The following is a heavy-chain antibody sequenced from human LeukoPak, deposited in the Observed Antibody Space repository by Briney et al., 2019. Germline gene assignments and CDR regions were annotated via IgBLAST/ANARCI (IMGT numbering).Heavy chain of an antibody. Sequence: ASMKVSCKASGYGFTSSGISWVRQAPGQGLEWMGWISANSGNTNYAQKFQGRVTMTTDTSTSTAYMELRSLRSDDTAVYFCARDAADTVRGGDYWGQGSLVTVSS. CDR2: ISANSGNT. J-gene: IGHJ4*02. CDR1: GYGFTSSG. V-gene: IGHV1-18*01. CDR3: ARDAADTVRGGDY. D-gene: IGHD5-18*01.